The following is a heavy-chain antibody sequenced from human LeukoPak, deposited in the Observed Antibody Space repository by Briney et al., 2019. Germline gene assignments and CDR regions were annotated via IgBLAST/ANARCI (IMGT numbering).Heavy chain of an antibody. V-gene: IGHV4-4*07. CDR2: IYTSGST. J-gene: IGHJ5*02. CDR3: ARTRMAGTGGWFDP. CDR1: GGSISSYY. Sequence: SETLSLTCTVSGGSISSYYWSWIRQPAGKGLEWIGRIYTSGSTNYNPSLKSRVTMPVDTSKNQFSLKLSSVTAADTAVYYCARTRMAGTGGWFDPWGQGTLVTVSS. D-gene: IGHD6-19*01.